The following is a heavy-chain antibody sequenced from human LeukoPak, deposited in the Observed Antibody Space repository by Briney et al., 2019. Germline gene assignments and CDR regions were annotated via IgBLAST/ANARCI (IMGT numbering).Heavy chain of an antibody. J-gene: IGHJ4*02. CDR3: ASTLAAAGSSDY. Sequence: EASVKLSCKASGYTFTGYYMHWVRQAPGQGLEWMGWINPNSGGTNYAQKFQGRVTMTRDTSISTAYMELSRLRSDDTAVYYCASTLAAAGSSDYWGQGTLVTVSS. CDR1: GYTFTGYY. D-gene: IGHD6-13*01. V-gene: IGHV1-2*02. CDR2: INPNSGGT.